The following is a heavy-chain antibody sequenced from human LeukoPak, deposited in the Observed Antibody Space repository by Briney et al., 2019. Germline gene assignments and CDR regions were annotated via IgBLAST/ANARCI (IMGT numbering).Heavy chain of an antibody. Sequence: GSLRLSCAASGFTFSSYAMHWVRQAPGQGLEWVAVISYDGSNKYYADSVKGRFTISRDNSKNTLYLQMNSLRAEDTAVYYCARELENYYYYGMDVWGQGTTVTVSS. CDR2: ISYDGSNK. CDR3: ARELENYYYYGMDV. J-gene: IGHJ6*02. V-gene: IGHV3-30-3*01. CDR1: GFTFSSYA.